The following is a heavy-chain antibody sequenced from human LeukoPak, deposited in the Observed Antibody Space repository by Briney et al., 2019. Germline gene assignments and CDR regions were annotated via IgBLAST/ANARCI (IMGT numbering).Heavy chain of an antibody. CDR1: GFTFSSYA. V-gene: IGHV3-23*01. Sequence: GGSLRLSCAASGFTFSSYAMNWVRQAPGKGLEWVSAIGYRGCTTYYADSVKGRFTISRHNSKNTLYLQMNSLRAEDTAVYYCAREAYAAFDIWGQGTMVTASS. CDR3: AREAYAAFDI. D-gene: IGHD2-2*01. J-gene: IGHJ3*02. CDR2: IGYRGCTT.